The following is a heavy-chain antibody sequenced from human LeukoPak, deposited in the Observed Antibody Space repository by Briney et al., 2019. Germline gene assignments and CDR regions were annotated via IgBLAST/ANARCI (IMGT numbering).Heavy chain of an antibody. CDR1: GFTFSSYA. J-gene: IGHJ4*02. Sequence: GGSLRLSCAASGFTFSSYAMSWVRQAPGRGLEWVSAISGSGGSTYYADSVKGRFTISRDNSKNTLYLQMNSLRAEDTAVFHCAKDSGSSDYFDYWGQGTLVAVSS. CDR3: AKDSGSSDYFDY. CDR2: ISGSGGST. V-gene: IGHV3-23*01. D-gene: IGHD1-26*01.